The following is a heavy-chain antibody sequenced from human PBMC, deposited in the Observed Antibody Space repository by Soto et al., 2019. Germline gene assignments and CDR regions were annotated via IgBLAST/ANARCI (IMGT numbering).Heavy chain of an antibody. CDR1: GYSFTSYW. J-gene: IGHJ6*02. CDR3: ARQPLIDPDYYYYGMDV. Sequence: PGESLKICCKGSGYSFTSYWITWVRQMPGKGLEWMGIIYPGDSDTRYSPSFQGQVTISADKSISTAYLQWSSLKASDTAMYYCARQPLIDPDYYYYGMDVWGQGTTVTVSS. D-gene: IGHD3-16*02. V-gene: IGHV5-51*01. CDR2: IYPGDSDT.